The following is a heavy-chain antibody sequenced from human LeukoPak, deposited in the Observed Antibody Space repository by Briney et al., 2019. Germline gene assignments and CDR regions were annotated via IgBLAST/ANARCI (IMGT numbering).Heavy chain of an antibody. CDR3: ARDRGYCSSTSCPYYYYGMDV. CDR2: ISYDGSNK. J-gene: IGHJ6*02. D-gene: IGHD2-2*01. Sequence: GGSLRLSCVASGFTFSSYAMHWVRQAPGKGLEWVAVISYDGSNKYYADSVKGRFTISRDNSKNTLYLQMNSLRAEDTAVYYCARDRGYCSSTSCPYYYYGMDVWGQGTTVTVSS. V-gene: IGHV3-30-3*01. CDR1: GFTFSSYA.